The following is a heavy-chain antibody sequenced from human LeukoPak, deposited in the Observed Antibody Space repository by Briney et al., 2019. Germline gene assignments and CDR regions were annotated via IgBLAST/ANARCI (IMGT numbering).Heavy chain of an antibody. D-gene: IGHD1-1*01. CDR2: INPNSGGT. Sequence: GASVKVSCKASGYTFTGYYMHWVRQAPGQGLEWMGRINPNSGGTNYAQKFQGRVTMTRDTSISTAYMELSRLRSDDTAVYYCARVRSPSTGTTEYLDYWGQGTLVTVSS. V-gene: IGHV1-2*06. J-gene: IGHJ4*02. CDR1: GYTFTGYY. CDR3: ARVRSPSTGTTEYLDY.